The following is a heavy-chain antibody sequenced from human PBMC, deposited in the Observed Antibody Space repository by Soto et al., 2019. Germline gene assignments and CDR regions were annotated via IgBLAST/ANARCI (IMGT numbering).Heavy chain of an antibody. D-gene: IGHD2-8*02. CDR1: GFSFSNAG. Sequence: GGSLRLSCTASGFSFSNAGIQWVRQTPGKGLEWVALILFDGDKYYVDSVKGRFTISRDNSTNTVYLQMNRLSPEDTGVYYCARDYARGWCQFWGQGTLVTVSS. CDR3: ARDYARGWCQF. CDR2: ILFDGDK. J-gene: IGHJ4*02. V-gene: IGHV3-30*03.